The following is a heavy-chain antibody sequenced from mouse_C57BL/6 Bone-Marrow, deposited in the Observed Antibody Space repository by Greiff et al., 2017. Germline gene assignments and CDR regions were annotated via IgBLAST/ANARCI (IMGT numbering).Heavy chain of an antibody. V-gene: IGHV1-9*01. D-gene: IGHD1-1*02. CDR2: ILPGSGST. CDR3: AGTSMGAKGGGYFDV. J-gene: IGHJ1*03. CDR1: GYTFTGYW. Sequence: VQLQESGAELMKPGASVKLSCKATGYTFTGYWLEWVKQRPGHGLEWIGEILPGSGSTNYNEKFKGKATFTADTSSNTAYMQLSSRTTEDSAISYGAGTSMGAKGGGYFDVWGTGTTVTVSS.